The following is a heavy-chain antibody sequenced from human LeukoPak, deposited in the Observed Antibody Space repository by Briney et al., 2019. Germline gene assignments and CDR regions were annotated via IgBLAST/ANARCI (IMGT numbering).Heavy chain of an antibody. CDR1: GYTFTSYD. V-gene: IGHV1-8*03. D-gene: IGHD1-26*01. J-gene: IGHJ3*02. CDR2: MNPNSGNT. Sequence: ASVRVSCKASGYTFTSYDINWVRQATRQGLEWMGWMNPNSGNTGYAQKFQGRVTITRNTSISTAYMELSSLRSEDTAVYYCARGWGYGYSGNYRGAFDIWGQGTMVTVSS. CDR3: ARGWGYGYSGNYRGAFDI.